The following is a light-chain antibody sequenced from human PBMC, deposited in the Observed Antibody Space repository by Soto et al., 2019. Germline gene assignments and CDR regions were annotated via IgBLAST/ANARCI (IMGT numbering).Light chain of an antibody. CDR1: SSNIGTNT. Sequence: QSALTQPPSASGTPGQTVTISCSGGSSNIGTNTVNWYQHLPGTAPKLLIFADAQRPSVVPDRFSGSKSGTSASLAISGLQSEDEADYDCGAWDDRLNGYVFGAGTKLTVL. J-gene: IGLJ1*01. CDR2: ADA. CDR3: GAWDDRLNGYV. V-gene: IGLV1-44*01.